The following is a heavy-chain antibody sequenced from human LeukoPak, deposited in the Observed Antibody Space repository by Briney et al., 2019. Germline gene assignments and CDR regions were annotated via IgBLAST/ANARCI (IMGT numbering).Heavy chain of an antibody. CDR3: ARESSSSKSAQNDAFDI. J-gene: IGHJ3*02. CDR2: ISSSSSYI. CDR1: GFTFSSYS. Sequence: GGSLRLSCAASGFTFSSYSMNWVRQAPGKGLEWVSSISSSSSYIYYADSVKGRFTISTDNAKNSLYLQMNSLRAEDTAVYSCARESSSSKSAQNDAFDIWGQGTMVTVSS. V-gene: IGHV3-21*01. D-gene: IGHD6-13*01.